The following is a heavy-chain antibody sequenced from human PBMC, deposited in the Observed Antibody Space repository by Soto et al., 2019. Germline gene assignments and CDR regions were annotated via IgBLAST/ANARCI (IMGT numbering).Heavy chain of an antibody. CDR2: INHSGST. Sequence: QVQLQQWGAGLLKPSETLSLTCAVYGGSFSGYYWSWIRQPPGKGLEWIGEINHSGSTNYNPSLKSRVTISVDTSKNQFSLNLSSVTAADTAVYYCARRGSMVRGVGYYFDYWGQGTLVTVSS. V-gene: IGHV4-34*01. CDR3: ARRGSMVRGVGYYFDY. CDR1: GGSFSGYY. J-gene: IGHJ4*02. D-gene: IGHD3-10*01.